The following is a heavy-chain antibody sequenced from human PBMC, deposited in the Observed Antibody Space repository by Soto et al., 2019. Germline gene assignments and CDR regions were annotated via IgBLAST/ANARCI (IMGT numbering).Heavy chain of an antibody. CDR1: GFTFSRHT. J-gene: IGHJ4*02. D-gene: IGHD3-3*01. Sequence: QVQLVESGGGVVQPGRSLRLSCAASGFTFSRHTMHWVRQAPGKGLEWVAAISDDGSNTYYADSVKGRFTISRDNSKNTLYLHMNSLSSEDTAVHHCARDVYYDFWSGFNTHPYYFDDWGQGTLVTVSS. V-gene: IGHV3-30-3*01. CDR3: ARDVYYDFWSGFNTHPYYFDD. CDR2: ISDDGSNT.